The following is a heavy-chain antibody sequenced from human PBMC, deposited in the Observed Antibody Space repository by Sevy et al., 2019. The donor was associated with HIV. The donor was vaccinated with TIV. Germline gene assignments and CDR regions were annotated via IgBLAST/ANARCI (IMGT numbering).Heavy chain of an antibody. J-gene: IGHJ6*02. CDR2: ISTYNSKT. Sequence: ASVKVSCKASGYTFTSYGITWVRQAPGQGLEWMGWISTYNSKTNFAQKFQDKFTMTTDTSTSTAYLELRSLTSDDTAVYYCARDGQAYSSSSGDYYYNGMDVWCQGTTVTVSS. D-gene: IGHD6-6*01. CDR3: ARDGQAYSSSSGDYYYNGMDV. CDR1: GYTFTSYG. V-gene: IGHV1-18*04.